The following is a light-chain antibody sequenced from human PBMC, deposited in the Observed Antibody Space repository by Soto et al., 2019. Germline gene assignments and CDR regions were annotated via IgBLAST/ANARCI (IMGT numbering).Light chain of an antibody. J-gene: IGLJ2*01. CDR2: VNS. CDR1: SSNIGAGYD. V-gene: IGLV1-40*01. CDR3: QSYDSSLSASV. Sequence: QSVLTQPPSVSGAPGQRVTISCTGTSSNIGAGYDVHWYQQLPGTAPKLRIYVNSNRPSGVPDRFSGSKSGTSGSLAITGLQAEDEADYYCQSYDSSLSASVFGGGTQLTVL.